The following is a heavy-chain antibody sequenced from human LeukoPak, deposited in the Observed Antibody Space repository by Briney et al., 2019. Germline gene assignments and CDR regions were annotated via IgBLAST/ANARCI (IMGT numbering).Heavy chain of an antibody. CDR3: AKDRAGAMVRGEGDY. V-gene: IGHV1-8*01. CDR1: GYTFTSYD. Sequence: ASVKVSCKASGYTFTSYDINWVRQATGQGLEWMGWMNPNSGNTGYAQKFQGRVTMTRNTSISTAYMELSSLRAEDTAVYYCAKDRAGAMVRGEGDYWGQGTLVTVSS. D-gene: IGHD3-10*01. CDR2: MNPNSGNT. J-gene: IGHJ4*02.